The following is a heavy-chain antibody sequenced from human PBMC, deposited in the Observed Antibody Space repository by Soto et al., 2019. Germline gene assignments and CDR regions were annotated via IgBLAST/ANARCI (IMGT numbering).Heavy chain of an antibody. D-gene: IGHD2-2*01. CDR3: ASRFPLIVVVPAATRGDAFDI. CDR1: GGSISSSSYY. Sequence: QLQLQESGPGLVKPSETLSLTCTVSGGSISSSSYYWGWIRQPPGKGLEWIGSIYYSGSTYYNPSLKSRVTISVDTSKNQFSLKLSSVTAADTAVYYCASRFPLIVVVPAATRGDAFDIWGQGTMVTVSS. V-gene: IGHV4-39*01. J-gene: IGHJ3*02. CDR2: IYYSGST.